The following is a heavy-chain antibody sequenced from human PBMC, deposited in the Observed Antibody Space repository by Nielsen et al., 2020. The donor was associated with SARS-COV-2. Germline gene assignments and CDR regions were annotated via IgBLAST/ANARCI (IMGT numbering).Heavy chain of an antibody. J-gene: IGHJ3*01. CDR2: IFYTGNT. CDR3: ARSGYSYGPLDAFDF. D-gene: IGHD5-12*01. Sequence: SETLSLTCTVSGGSISGYYWRWIRQPPGKGLEWIGCIFYTGNTYYNPSFQSRVTISVDTSQNQFSLKLSSATAADTALYYCARSGYSYGPLDAFDFWGQGTVVTVSS. V-gene: IGHV4-59*01. CDR1: GGSISGYY.